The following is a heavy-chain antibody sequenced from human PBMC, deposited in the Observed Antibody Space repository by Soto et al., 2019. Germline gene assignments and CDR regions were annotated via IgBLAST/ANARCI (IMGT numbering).Heavy chain of an antibody. V-gene: IGHV3-30-3*01. CDR2: ISYDGSNK. D-gene: IGHD3-10*01. CDR1: GFTFSSYA. CDR3: ARDSDGEFDY. J-gene: IGHJ4*02. Sequence: PGGSLRLSCAASGFTFSSYAMHWVRQAPGKGLEWVAVISYDGSNKYYADSVKGRFTISRDNSKNTLYLQMNSLRAEDTAVYYCARDSDGEFDYWGQGTLVTVSS.